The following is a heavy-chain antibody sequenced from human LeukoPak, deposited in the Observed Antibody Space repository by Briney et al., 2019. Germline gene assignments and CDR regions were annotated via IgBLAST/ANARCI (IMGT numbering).Heavy chain of an antibody. D-gene: IGHD1-26*01. V-gene: IGHV3-21*01. CDR1: EFTFNSYS. CDR3: ASGRGGAGDFDY. CDR2: ISSSSSYI. J-gene: IGHJ4*02. Sequence: PGGSLRLSCAASEFTFNSYSMNWVRQAPGKGLEWVSFISSSSSYIYYADSVKGRFTISRDNAKSSLYLQMNSLGAEDTAVYYCASGRGGAGDFDYWGQGTLVTVSS.